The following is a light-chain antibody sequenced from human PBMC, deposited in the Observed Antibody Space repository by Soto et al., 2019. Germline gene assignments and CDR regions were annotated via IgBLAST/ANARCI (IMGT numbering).Light chain of an antibody. CDR1: QSVSSN. Sequence: EIVMTQSPATLSVSPGERTTLSCRASQSVSSNLAWYQQKPGQAPRLLIYGASTRATGIPARFSGSGSGTDFILTISSLQSEDFAVFYCQQYDNWPITFGQGTRLEI. CDR3: QQYDNWPIT. V-gene: IGKV3-15*01. CDR2: GAS. J-gene: IGKJ5*01.